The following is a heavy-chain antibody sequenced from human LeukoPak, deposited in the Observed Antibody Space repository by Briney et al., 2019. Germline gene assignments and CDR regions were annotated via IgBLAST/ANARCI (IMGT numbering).Heavy chain of an antibody. V-gene: IGHV3-48*03. J-gene: IGHJ4*02. D-gene: IGHD5-18*01. Sequence: PGGPLRLSCAASGFTFSSYEMNWVRQAPGKGLEWVSYISSSGSTIYYADSVKGRFTISRDNAKNSLYLQMNSLRAEDTAVYSCARDKTRGLGYSYSKSGNYFDYWGQGTLVTVSS. CDR3: ARDKTRGLGYSYSKSGNYFDY. CDR1: GFTFSSYE. CDR2: ISSSGSTI.